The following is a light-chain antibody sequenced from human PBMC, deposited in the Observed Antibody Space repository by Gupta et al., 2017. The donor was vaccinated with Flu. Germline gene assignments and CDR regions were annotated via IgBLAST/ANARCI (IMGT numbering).Light chain of an antibody. CDR3: QAWDTSTAPYV. V-gene: IGLV3-1*01. J-gene: IGLJ1*01. Sequence: SYALTQPPSVSVSPGQTANITGSGGKLDDHFICWYQQKPGQSPLLVIYQDVKRPSGSPDRFAGSNSGNTATLTISGTQAIDEADYYCQAWDTSTAPYVFGTGTKVTVL. CDR1: KLDDHF. CDR2: QDV.